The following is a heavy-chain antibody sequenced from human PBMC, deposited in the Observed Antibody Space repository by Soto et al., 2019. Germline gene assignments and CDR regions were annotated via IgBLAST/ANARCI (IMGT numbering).Heavy chain of an antibody. CDR2: IYYSGST. Sequence: SETLSLTCTVSGGSISSYYWSWIRQPPGKGLEWIGYIYYSGSTNYNPSLKSRVTISVDTSKNQFSLKLSSVTAADTAVYYCARRYGGSFDYWGQGTMVTVSS. CDR1: GGSISSYY. D-gene: IGHD3-16*01. J-gene: IGHJ4*02. CDR3: ARRYGGSFDY. V-gene: IGHV4-59*01.